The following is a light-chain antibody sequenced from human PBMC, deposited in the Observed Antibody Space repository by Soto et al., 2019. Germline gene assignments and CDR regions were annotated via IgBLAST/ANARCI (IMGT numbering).Light chain of an antibody. CDR3: SSYTSSSTLGV. CDR2: DVS. J-gene: IGLJ2*01. CDR1: SSDVGGYNY. Sequence: QSVLTQPASVSGSPGQSITISCTGTSSDVGGYNYVSWYQQHPGTAPQLMIYDVSNRPSGVSNRFSGSKSGNTTSLTISGLQAEDEADYYCSSYTSSSTLGVFGGGTQLTVL. V-gene: IGLV2-14*01.